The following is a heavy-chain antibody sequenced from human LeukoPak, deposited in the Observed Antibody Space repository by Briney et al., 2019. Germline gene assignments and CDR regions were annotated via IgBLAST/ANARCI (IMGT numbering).Heavy chain of an antibody. Sequence: PGGSLRLSCAASGFTFSSYAMSWVRQAPGKGLEWVSAISGSGGSTYYADSVKGRFTISRDNSKNTLYLQMNSLRAEDTAVYYCAKDHYGSGSYPDAFDIWGQGTMVTVSS. CDR2: ISGSGGST. J-gene: IGHJ3*02. V-gene: IGHV3-23*01. D-gene: IGHD3-10*01. CDR3: AKDHYGSGSYPDAFDI. CDR1: GFTFSSYA.